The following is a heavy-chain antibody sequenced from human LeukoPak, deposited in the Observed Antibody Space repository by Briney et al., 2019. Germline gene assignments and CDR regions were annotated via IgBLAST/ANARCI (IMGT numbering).Heavy chain of an antibody. CDR3: AKVAPYGNYVFDR. J-gene: IGHJ4*02. CDR2: LSVSGSST. D-gene: IGHD3-10*02. V-gene: IGHV3-23*01. CDR1: GFSFSSYA. Sequence: GGSLRLSCAASGFSFSSYAMSWVCQAPGKGLEWVSGLSVSGSSTYFADSVKGRFTISRDNSKNTLYLQMNSLGAEDTAVYYCAKVAPYGNYVFDRWGQGTLVTVSS.